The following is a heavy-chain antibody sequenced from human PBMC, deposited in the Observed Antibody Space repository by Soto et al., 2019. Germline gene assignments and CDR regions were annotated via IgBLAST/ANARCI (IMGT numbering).Heavy chain of an antibody. J-gene: IGHJ4*02. CDR2: IIPILGIA. V-gene: IGHV1-69*08. CDR1: GGTFSSYT. D-gene: IGHD4-17*01. CDR3: ARDQTTAYYFDY. Sequence: QVQLVQSGAEVKKPGSSVKVSCKASGGTFSSYTISWVRQAPGQGLEWMGRIIPILGIANYAQKFQGRVTITADKSTSTAYMELSSLRSEDTAVYYCARDQTTAYYFDYCGQGTLVTVSS.